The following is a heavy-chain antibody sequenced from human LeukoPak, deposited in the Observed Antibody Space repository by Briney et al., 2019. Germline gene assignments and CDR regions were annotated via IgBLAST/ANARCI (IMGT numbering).Heavy chain of an antibody. CDR1: GGSISSSDYY. CDR2: IYYSRST. CDR3: ARRRGWSIDY. V-gene: IGHV4-39*01. J-gene: IGHJ4*02. D-gene: IGHD6-19*01. Sequence: SETLSLTCTLSGGSISSSDYYWGWIRQPPGKGLEWIGSIYYSRSTYYNPSLKSRVTISVDTSKNQFSLKLSSVTAADTAVYYCARRRGWSIDYWGQGTLVTVSS.